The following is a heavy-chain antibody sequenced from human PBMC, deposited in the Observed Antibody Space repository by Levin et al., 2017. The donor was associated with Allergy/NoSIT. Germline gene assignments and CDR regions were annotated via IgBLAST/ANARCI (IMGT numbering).Heavy chain of an antibody. CDR2: IYHSGST. CDR1: GGSISSGGYS. V-gene: IGHV4-30-2*01. J-gene: IGHJ4*02. D-gene: IGHD1-26*01. CDR3: ARVGGGSYYFDY. Sequence: SQTLSLTCAVSGGSISSGGYSWSWIRQPPGKGLEWIGYIYHSGSTYYNPSLKSRVTISVDRSKNQFSLKLSSVTAADTAVYYCARVGGGSYYFDYWGQGTLVTVSS.